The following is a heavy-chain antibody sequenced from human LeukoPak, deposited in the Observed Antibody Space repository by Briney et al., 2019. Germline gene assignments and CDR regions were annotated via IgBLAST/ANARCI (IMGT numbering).Heavy chain of an antibody. CDR2: ISYDGSNK. D-gene: IGHD3-9*01. V-gene: IGHV3-30-3*01. CDR1: GFTFSSYA. CDR3: AKGGILTGYYDFDY. Sequence: PGGSLRLSCAASGFTFSSYAMHWVRQAPGKGLEWVAVISYDGSNKYYADSVKGRFTISRDNSKNTLYLQMNSLRAEDTAVYFCAKGGILTGYYDFDYWGQGTLVTVSS. J-gene: IGHJ4*02.